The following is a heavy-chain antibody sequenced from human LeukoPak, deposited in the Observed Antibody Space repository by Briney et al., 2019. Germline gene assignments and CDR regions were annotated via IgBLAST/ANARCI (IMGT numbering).Heavy chain of an antibody. D-gene: IGHD3-9*01. V-gene: IGHV1-69*13. J-gene: IGHJ4*02. CDR1: GGTFSSYA. CDR3: ARRPYDILTGYYFDY. Sequence: ASVKVSCKASGGTFSSYAISWVRQAPGQGLEWMGGIIPIFGTANYAQKFQGRVTITADESTSTAYMELSSLGSEDTAVYYCARRPYDILTGYYFDYWGQGTLVTVSS. CDR2: IIPIFGTA.